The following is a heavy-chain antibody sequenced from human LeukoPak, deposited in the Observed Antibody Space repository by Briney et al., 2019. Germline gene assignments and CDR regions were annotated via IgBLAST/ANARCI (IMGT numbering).Heavy chain of an antibody. J-gene: IGHJ4*02. D-gene: IGHD2-21*02. CDR3: ARDYCGGDCFPDY. V-gene: IGHV3-23*01. Sequence: PGGSLRLSCAASGFTFSSYAMSWVRQAPGKGLEWVSTISGSGGSTYYADSVKGRFTISRDNSQNTLYLQMNSLRAEDTAVYYCARDYCGGDCFPDYWGQGTLVTVSS. CDR1: GFTFSSYA. CDR2: ISGSGGST.